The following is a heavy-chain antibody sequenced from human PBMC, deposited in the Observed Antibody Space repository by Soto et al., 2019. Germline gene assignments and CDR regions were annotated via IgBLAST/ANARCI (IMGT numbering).Heavy chain of an antibody. CDR1: GFTFSSYS. D-gene: IGHD3-10*01. CDR3: ARERRQLKTGFGSGSYRWFDP. CDR2: ISSSSSTI. J-gene: IGHJ5*02. Sequence: GGSLRLSCAASGFTFSSYSMNWVRQAPGKGLEWVSYISSSSSTIYYADSVKGRFTISRDNAKNSLYLQMNSLRAEDTAVYYCARERRQLKTGFGSGSYRWFDPWGQGTLVTVSS. V-gene: IGHV3-48*01.